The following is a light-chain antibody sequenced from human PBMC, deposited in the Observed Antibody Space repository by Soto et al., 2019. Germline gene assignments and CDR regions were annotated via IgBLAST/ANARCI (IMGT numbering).Light chain of an antibody. Sequence: EIVLTQSPATLSLSPGERATLSCRASQSVSRHLAWYQQKPGQAPRLLIYDASIRATGIPARFSGSGSGTDFTLTISSLEPEDSAVYYCQQRSNWLTFGGGTKVEIK. CDR3: QQRSNWLT. J-gene: IGKJ4*01. CDR2: DAS. CDR1: QSVSRH. V-gene: IGKV3-11*01.